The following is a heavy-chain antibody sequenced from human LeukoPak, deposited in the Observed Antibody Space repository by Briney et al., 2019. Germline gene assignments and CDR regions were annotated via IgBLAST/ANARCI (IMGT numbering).Heavy chain of an antibody. J-gene: IGHJ6*02. CDR1: GFTFSSYG. V-gene: IGHV3-33*01. CDR2: IWYDGSNK. D-gene: IGHD3-22*01. CDR3: ARAPRSDSPYYYYYYGMDV. Sequence: GGSLRLSCAASGFTFSSYGMHWVRQAPGNGLEWVAVIWYDGSNKYYADSVKGRFTISRDNSKNTLYLQMNSLRAEDTAVYYCARAPRSDSPYYYYYYGMDVWGQGTTVTVSS.